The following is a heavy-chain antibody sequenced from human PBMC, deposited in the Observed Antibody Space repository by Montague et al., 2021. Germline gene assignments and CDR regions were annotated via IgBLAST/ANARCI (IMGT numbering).Heavy chain of an antibody. J-gene: IGHJ4*01. CDR1: GGSVNGYY. V-gene: IGHV4-59*02. Sequence: SETLSLTCSVSGGSVNGYYWSWIRQPPGKGLEWIGYMHSSGSTNYNPSFKSRLTISVDRSKNQFSLKLSFVTAADTAIYYCARDYGGSIDYRGHGIMVTVSS. CDR3: ARDYGGSIDY. D-gene: IGHD4-23*01. CDR2: MHSSGST.